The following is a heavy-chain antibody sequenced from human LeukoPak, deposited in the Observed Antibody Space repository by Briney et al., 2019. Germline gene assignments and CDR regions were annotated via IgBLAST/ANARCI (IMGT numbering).Heavy chain of an antibody. D-gene: IGHD5-12*01. V-gene: IGHV3-21*01. CDR1: GFSFSTYS. J-gene: IGHJ4*02. CDR3: ARDWGGYDRAWGY. CDR2: ISSSSSYI. Sequence: PGGSLRLSCAASGFSFSTYSMNWVRQAPGKGLEWVSSISSSSSYIYYADSVKGRFTISRDNAKNSLYLQMNSLRAEDTAVYYCARDWGGYDRAWGYWGQGTLVTVSS.